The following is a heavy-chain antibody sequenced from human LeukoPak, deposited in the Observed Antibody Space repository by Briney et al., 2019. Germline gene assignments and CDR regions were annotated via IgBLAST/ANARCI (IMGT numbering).Heavy chain of an antibody. V-gene: IGHV4-39*01. CDR1: SGSISSSSYY. CDR3: ARATVTSYNWFGP. D-gene: IGHD4-17*01. Sequence: SETLSLTCTVSSGSISSSSYYWGCIRQPPGKGPEWIGSIYYSGNTYYNPSLKSRVTISVDTSKNQFSLKLSSVTAADTAVYYCARATVTSYNWFGPWGQGTLVTVSS. J-gene: IGHJ5*02. CDR2: IYYSGNT.